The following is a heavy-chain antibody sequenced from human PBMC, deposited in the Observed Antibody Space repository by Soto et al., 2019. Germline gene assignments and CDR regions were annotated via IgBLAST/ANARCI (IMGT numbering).Heavy chain of an antibody. D-gene: IGHD4-17*01. CDR2: IKSKTDGGTT. Sequence: GGSLRLSCAASGFTFSNAWMNWVRQAPGKGLEWVGRIKSKTDGGTTDYAAPVKGRFTISRDDSKNTLYLQMNSLKTEDTAVYYCTTGPQGGDPFYYYYGMDVWGQGTTVTVSS. CDR3: TTGPQGGDPFYYYYGMDV. V-gene: IGHV3-15*07. J-gene: IGHJ6*02. CDR1: GFTFSNAW.